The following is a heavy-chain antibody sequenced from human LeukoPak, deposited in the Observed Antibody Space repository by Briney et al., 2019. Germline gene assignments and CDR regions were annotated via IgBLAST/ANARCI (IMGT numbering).Heavy chain of an antibody. V-gene: IGHV4-59*01. CDR2: IYYSGST. CDR3: AEGWIHRWLVYFFAY. Sequence: SETLSLTCTVSGGSISSYYWSWIRQPPGKGLEWIGYIYYSGSTNYNPSLKSRVTISVDTSKNQFSLKLSSVTAADTAVYYCAEGWIHRWLVYFFAYGGRGTLLTVSS. J-gene: IGHJ4*02. D-gene: IGHD3-3*01. CDR1: GGSISSYY.